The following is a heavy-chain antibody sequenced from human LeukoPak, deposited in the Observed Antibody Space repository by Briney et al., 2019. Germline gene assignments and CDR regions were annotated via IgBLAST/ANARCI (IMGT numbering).Heavy chain of an antibody. V-gene: IGHV4-31*03. D-gene: IGHD3-16*02. Sequence: SETLSLTCTVSGGSISSGGYYWRSIRQHPGKGLEWIGYISYSGTTYYNPSLKSRLTISVDTSKNQFSLKLSSVTAADTAVYFCARADYDYVWGFYRYYFDYWGQGTLVTVSS. CDR2: ISYSGTT. J-gene: IGHJ4*02. CDR1: GGSISSGGYY. CDR3: ARADYDYVWGFYRYYFDY.